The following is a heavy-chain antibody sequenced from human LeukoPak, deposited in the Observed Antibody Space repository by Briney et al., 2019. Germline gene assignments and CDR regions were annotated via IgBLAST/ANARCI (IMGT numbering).Heavy chain of an antibody. J-gene: IGHJ4*02. Sequence: GGSLRLSCAASGFTFSSYAMSWVRQAPGKGLEGVSGISGSGGGTFYADSVKGRFTISRDNSKNTLYLQMNSLRGEDTAVYYCAGSGNYHYFDYWGQGTLVTVSS. V-gene: IGHV3-23*01. D-gene: IGHD3-10*01. CDR2: ISGSGGGT. CDR1: GFTFSSYA. CDR3: AGSGNYHYFDY.